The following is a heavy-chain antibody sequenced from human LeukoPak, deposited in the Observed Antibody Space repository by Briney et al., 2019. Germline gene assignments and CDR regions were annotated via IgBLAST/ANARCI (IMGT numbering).Heavy chain of an antibody. D-gene: IGHD3-10*01. J-gene: IGHJ4*02. Sequence: GASVKVSCKASGYTFTSYDINWVRQATGQGLEWMGWMNPNSGNTGYAQKFQGRVTMTRNTSISTVYMELSSLRSEDTAVYYCARGPMVRGVTTPPAYWGQGTLVTVSS. V-gene: IGHV1-8*01. CDR3: ARGPMVRGVTTPPAY. CDR1: GYTFTSYD. CDR2: MNPNSGNT.